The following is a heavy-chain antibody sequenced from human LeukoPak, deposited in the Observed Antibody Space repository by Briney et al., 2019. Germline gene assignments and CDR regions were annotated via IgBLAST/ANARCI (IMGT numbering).Heavy chain of an antibody. D-gene: IGHD3-10*01. J-gene: IGHJ4*02. V-gene: IGHV4-34*01. CDR2: INHSGST. CDR3: ARHSMIRGVTTHYFDY. CDR1: GGSFSGYY. Sequence: SETLSLTCAVYGGSFSGYYWNWIRQPPGKGLEWIGEINHSGSTNYDPSLKSRVTASLDTSKNQFSLKLSSVTAADTAVYYCARHSMIRGVTTHYFDYWGQGTLVTVSS.